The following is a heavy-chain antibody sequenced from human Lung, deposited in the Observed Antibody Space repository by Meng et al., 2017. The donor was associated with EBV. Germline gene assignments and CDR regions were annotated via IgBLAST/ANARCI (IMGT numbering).Heavy chain of an antibody. Sequence: VQLTQWCAGLLKLSETLSLTCAVYGGSFSGYDWSWIRQPPGKGLEWIGEINHSGSTNYNPSLKSRVTISVDTSKNQFSLKLSSVTAADTAVYYCAREHPRIYCSSTSCYNWFDPWGQGTLVTVAS. V-gene: IGHV4-34*02. CDR3: AREHPRIYCSSTSCYNWFDP. J-gene: IGHJ5*02. CDR2: INHSGST. CDR1: GGSFSGYD. D-gene: IGHD2-2*01.